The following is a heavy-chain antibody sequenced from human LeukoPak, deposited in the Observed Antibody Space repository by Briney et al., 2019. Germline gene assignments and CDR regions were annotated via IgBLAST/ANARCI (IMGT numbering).Heavy chain of an antibody. Sequence: ASVKVSCKASGYTFTGNYMHWVRQAPGQGLEWMGRINPNSGGTNYARKFQGRVTMTRDTSISTAYMELSRLRSDDTAVYYCARVPSGIAARRPQYWYFDLWGRGTLVTVSS. CDR2: INPNSGGT. V-gene: IGHV1-2*06. D-gene: IGHD6-6*01. J-gene: IGHJ2*01. CDR1: GYTFTGNY. CDR3: ARVPSGIAARRPQYWYFDL.